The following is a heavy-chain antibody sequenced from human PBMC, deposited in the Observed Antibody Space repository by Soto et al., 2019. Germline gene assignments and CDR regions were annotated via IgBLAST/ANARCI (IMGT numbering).Heavy chain of an antibody. D-gene: IGHD3-22*01. CDR2: IYSGGTI. CDR3: ARNGDSSDYRGWFDP. J-gene: IGHJ5*02. CDR1: GFTVSSNY. Sequence: PGWSLRLSCAASGFTVSSNYMSWVRQAPGKGLEWVSVIYSGGTIYYADSVKGRFTISRDNSKNTLYLQMNSLRAEDTAVYYCARNGDSSDYRGWFDPWGQGTLVTVSS. V-gene: IGHV3-66*01.